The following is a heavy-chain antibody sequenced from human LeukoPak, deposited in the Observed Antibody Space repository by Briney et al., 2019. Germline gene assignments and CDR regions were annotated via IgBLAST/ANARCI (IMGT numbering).Heavy chain of an antibody. CDR1: AGSIFSTTFY. V-gene: IGHV4-39*01. CDR2: MYYDGST. D-gene: IGHD1-26*01. Sequence: SGTLSLTCSVSAGSIFSTTFYWGWIRQPPGKGLEWIGSMYYDGSTYYNPSLKSRVSISVDTSNNQFSLTSVTAADTAVYFCARRSDSGSDDGEDYFDFWGQGTLVTVSS. J-gene: IGHJ4*02. CDR3: ARRSDSGSDDGEDYFDF.